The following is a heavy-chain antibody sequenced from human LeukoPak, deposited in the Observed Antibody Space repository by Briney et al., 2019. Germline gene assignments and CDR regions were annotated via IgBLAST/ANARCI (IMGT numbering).Heavy chain of an antibody. J-gene: IGHJ6*03. Sequence: ASVKVSCKASGYNFTGHYMHWVRQAPGQGLEWLGWMNPNSGGTNYAQKFQGRVTMTRDTSISTAYMELSRLRSDDTAVYFCARESSGDSYYYYYYHMDVWGKGTTVTFSS. V-gene: IGHV1-2*02. D-gene: IGHD1-26*01. CDR2: MNPNSGGT. CDR1: GYNFTGHY. CDR3: ARESSGDSYYYYYYHMDV.